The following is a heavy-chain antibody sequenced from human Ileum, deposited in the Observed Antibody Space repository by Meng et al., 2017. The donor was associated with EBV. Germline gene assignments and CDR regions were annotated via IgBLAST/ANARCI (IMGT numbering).Heavy chain of an antibody. Sequence: LVVSGPGLVKSWGTLYLPCGVSGDSMTITNWWTWVRQPPGKGLEWIGEIYHSGSTNYNPSLQSRATISVDMSKKQFSLKLRSVTAADTAVYYCARTGVGLAFDYWGLGTLVTVSS. CDR3: ARTGVGLAFDY. D-gene: IGHD2-8*01. CDR2: IYHSGST. V-gene: IGHV4-4*02. J-gene: IGHJ4*02. CDR1: GDSMTITNW.